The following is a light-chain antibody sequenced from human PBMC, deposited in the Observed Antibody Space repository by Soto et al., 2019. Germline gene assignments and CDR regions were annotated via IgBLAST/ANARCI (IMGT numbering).Light chain of an antibody. CDR1: QSISRW. V-gene: IGKV1-5*03. Sequence: DIQMTQSPSTLSASVGDRVTITCRASQSISRWLAWVQQKPAKAPKLLSYKASSLESGVPSRFSCSGSGTEFTITISSLQPDDFATYYCQQYNSYLYTFGQGTKLSLK. J-gene: IGKJ2*01. CDR3: QQYNSYLYT. CDR2: KAS.